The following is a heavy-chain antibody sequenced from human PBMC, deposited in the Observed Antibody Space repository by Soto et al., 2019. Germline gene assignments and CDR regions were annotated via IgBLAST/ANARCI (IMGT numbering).Heavy chain of an antibody. Sequence: PGGSVRLSCAASGFTFSSYGMHWVRQAPGKGLEWVAVIWYDGSNKYYADSVKGRFTISRDNSKNTLYLQMNSLRAEDTAVYYCAGNHYYDSSGYPLYYVDYWGHGTMVTSSS. V-gene: IGHV3-33*01. D-gene: IGHD3-22*01. CDR1: GFTFSSYG. CDR3: AGNHYYDSSGYPLYYVDY. CDR2: IWYDGSNK. J-gene: IGHJ4*01.